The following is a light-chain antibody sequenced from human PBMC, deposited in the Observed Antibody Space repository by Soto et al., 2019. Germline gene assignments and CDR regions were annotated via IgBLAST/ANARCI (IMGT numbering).Light chain of an antibody. Sequence: AIQMTQSPSSLSASVGDRVTITCRASQDIRNDLGWYQQEPGKAPELLIYATSSLQRGVPSRFSGSGSGTDFTLTISSLQPEDFATYYCQQANSFPWSFGQGTKVEIK. CDR2: ATS. V-gene: IGKV1-6*01. J-gene: IGKJ1*01. CDR3: QQANSFPWS. CDR1: QDIRND.